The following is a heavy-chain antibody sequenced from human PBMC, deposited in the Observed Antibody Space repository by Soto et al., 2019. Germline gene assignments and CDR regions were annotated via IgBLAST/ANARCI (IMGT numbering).Heavy chain of an antibody. CDR2: TSYDGSNK. J-gene: IGHJ6*02. V-gene: IGHV3-30-3*01. Sequence: GGSLRLSCAASGFTFSSHAMHWVRQAPGKGLEWVAVTSYDGSNKYYADSVKGRFTISRDNSKNTLYMQMNSLRAEDTAVYYCARDGEDYGDYYYYYGMDVWGQGTTVTVSS. CDR1: GFTFSSHA. D-gene: IGHD4-17*01. CDR3: ARDGEDYGDYYYYYGMDV.